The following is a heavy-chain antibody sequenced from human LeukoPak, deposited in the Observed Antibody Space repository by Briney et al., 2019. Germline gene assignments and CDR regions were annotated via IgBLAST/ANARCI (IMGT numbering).Heavy chain of an antibody. CDR1: GGSISSYY. CDR2: IYYSGST. Sequence: SETLSLTCTVSGGSISSYYWSWIRQPPGKGLEWIGYIYYSGSTNYNPSLKSRVTISVDTSKNQFSLKLSSVTAADTAVYYCARGPRGYCSGGSCQSDYYYMDVWDKGTTVTVSS. CDR3: ARGPRGYCSGGSCQSDYYYMDV. J-gene: IGHJ6*03. D-gene: IGHD2-15*01. V-gene: IGHV4-59*01.